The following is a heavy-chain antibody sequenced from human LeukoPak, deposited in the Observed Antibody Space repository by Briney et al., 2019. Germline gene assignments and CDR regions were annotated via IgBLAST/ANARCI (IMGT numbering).Heavy chain of an antibody. CDR2: INHSGST. CDR1: GFTFSSYS. J-gene: IGHJ4*02. V-gene: IGHV4-34*01. CDR3: ASPYFDY. Sequence: GSLRLSCAASGFTFSSYSMSWIGQPPGKGLEWIGEINHSGSTNYNPSLKSRVTISVDTSKNQFSLKLSSVTAADTAVYYCASPYFDYWGQGTLVTVSS.